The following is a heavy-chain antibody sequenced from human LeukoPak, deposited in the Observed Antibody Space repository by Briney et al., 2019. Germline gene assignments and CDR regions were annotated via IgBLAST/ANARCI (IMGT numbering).Heavy chain of an antibody. V-gene: IGHV3-74*01. Sequence: GGSLRPSCAASGFIFSDHWMHWVRQAPGKGLVWLSRINNDGSSTIYADSVKGRFTFSRDNAENTLFLEMSSLRVEDTAVYYCVRERNNFWSGHHSIFDSWGQGTLVTVSS. CDR3: VRERNNFWSGHHSIFDS. CDR2: INNDGSST. D-gene: IGHD3-3*01. CDR1: GFIFSDHW. J-gene: IGHJ4*02.